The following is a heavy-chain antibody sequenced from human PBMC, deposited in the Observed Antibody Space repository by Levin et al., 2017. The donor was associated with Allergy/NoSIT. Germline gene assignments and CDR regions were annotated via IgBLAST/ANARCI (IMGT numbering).Heavy chain of an antibody. CDR2: IYYSGST. CDR3: ARSPYGGNSDY. CDR1: GGSISSYY. Sequence: GSLRLSCTVSGGSISSYYWSWIRQPPGKGLEWIGYIYYSGSTNYNPSLKSRVTISVDTSKNQFSLKLSSVTAADTAVYYCARSPYGGNSDYWGQGTLVTVSS. D-gene: IGHD4-23*01. V-gene: IGHV4-59*01. J-gene: IGHJ4*02.